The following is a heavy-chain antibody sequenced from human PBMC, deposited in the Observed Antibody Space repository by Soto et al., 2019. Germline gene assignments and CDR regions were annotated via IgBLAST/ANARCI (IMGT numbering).Heavy chain of an antibody. CDR3: ARERLRGTGGSYGH. CDR2: INAGNGNT. V-gene: IGHV1-3*05. D-gene: IGHD1-26*01. J-gene: IGHJ4*02. CDR1: GYTFTSYA. Sequence: QVQLVQSGAEEKKPGASVKVSCKASGYTFTSYAMHWVRQAPGQRLEWMGWINAGNGNTKYSQKFQGRVTITRDTAASTAYMELSSLRSEDTAVYYCARERLRGTGGSYGHWGQGTLVTVSS.